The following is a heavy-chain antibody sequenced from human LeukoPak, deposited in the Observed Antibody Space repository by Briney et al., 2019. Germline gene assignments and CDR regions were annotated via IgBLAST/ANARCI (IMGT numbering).Heavy chain of an antibody. V-gene: IGHV3-33*01. CDR2: IWYDGSNK. Sequence: QPGRSLRLSCAASGFTFSSYGMHWVRQAPGKGLEWVAVIWYDGSNKYYADSVKGRFTISRDNSKNTLYLQMNSLRAEDTAVYYCARDEAYGSGSYSPSATFDYWGQGTLVTVSS. D-gene: IGHD3-10*01. CDR3: ARDEAYGSGSYSPSATFDY. CDR1: GFTFSSYG. J-gene: IGHJ4*02.